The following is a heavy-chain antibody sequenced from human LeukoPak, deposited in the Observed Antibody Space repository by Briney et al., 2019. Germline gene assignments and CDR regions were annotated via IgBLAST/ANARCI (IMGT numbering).Heavy chain of an antibody. V-gene: IGHV3-33*01. CDR1: GFTFSNYG. J-gene: IGHJ4*02. D-gene: IGHD5-12*01. CDR2: IWFYGTNK. Sequence: GGSLRLSCAASGFTFSNYGMHGVCQAPGKGLEWVAVIWFYGTNKYYADSVRGRFTISRDNSKNTLYLQMSSLRAEDTAVYYCARDRGVAAHLDYWGQGTLVTVSS. CDR3: ARDRGVAAHLDY.